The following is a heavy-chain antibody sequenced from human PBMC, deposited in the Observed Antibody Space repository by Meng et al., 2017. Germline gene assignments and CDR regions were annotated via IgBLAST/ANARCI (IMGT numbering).Heavy chain of an antibody. Sequence: EGGVRLLKPSGALPRHCAVYGGSFSGYYWSWIRQPPGKGLEWVGRIKSKTDGGTTDYAAPVKGRFTISRDDSKNTLYLQINSLKTEDTAVYYCTTGWSSKDYWGQGTLVTVSS. D-gene: IGHD2-8*01. CDR1: GGSFSGYY. V-gene: IGHV3-15*01. CDR2: IKSKTDGGTT. CDR3: TTGWSSKDY. J-gene: IGHJ4*02.